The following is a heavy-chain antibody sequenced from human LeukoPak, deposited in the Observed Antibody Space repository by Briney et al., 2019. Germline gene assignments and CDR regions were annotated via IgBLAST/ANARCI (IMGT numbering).Heavy chain of an antibody. D-gene: IGHD5-18*01. CDR3: ARDLPGGDVDTARGMDV. CDR2: INSDGSST. V-gene: IGHV3-74*01. J-gene: IGHJ6*02. Sequence: GGSLRLSCAASGFTFSSYWMHWVRQAPGKGLVWVSRINSDGSSTSYADSVKGRFTISRDNAKNTLYLQMNSLRAEDTAVYYCARDLPGGDVDTARGMDVWGQGTTVTVSS. CDR1: GFTFSSYW.